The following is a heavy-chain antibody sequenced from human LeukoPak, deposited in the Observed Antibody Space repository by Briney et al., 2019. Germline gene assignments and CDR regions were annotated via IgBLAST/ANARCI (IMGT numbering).Heavy chain of an antibody. V-gene: IGHV3-48*04. D-gene: IGHD3-10*01. J-gene: IGHJ4*02. CDR2: ISRSSTTV. Sequence: AGGSLRLSCATSGFTFSSYSMNWVRQAPGKGLEWVSYISRSSTTVYYADSVKGRFTIARDNTKNSLYLQMNSLRAEDSAVYYCARLQSRPGIPEDYWGQGTLVTVSS. CDR1: GFTFSSYS. CDR3: ARLQSRPGIPEDY.